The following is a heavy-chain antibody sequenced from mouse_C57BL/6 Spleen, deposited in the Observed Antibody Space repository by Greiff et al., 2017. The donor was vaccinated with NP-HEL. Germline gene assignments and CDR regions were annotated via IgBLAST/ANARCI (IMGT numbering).Heavy chain of an antibody. Sequence: QVQLQQPGTELVKPGASVKLSCKASGYTFTSYWMHWVKQRPGQGLEWIGNINPSNGGTNYNEKFKSKATLTVDKSSSTAYMQLSSLTSEDSAVYYCAREGGLRQDYYAMDYWGQGTSVTVSS. J-gene: IGHJ4*01. CDR3: AREGGLRQDYYAMDY. D-gene: IGHD2-4*01. CDR2: INPSNGGT. V-gene: IGHV1-53*01. CDR1: GYTFTSYW.